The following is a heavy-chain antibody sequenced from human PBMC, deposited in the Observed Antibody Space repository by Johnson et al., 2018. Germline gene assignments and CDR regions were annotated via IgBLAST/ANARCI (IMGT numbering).Heavy chain of an antibody. D-gene: IGHD4-17*01. Sequence: QVQLVQSGAKVKKPGASVKVSCKASGYTFTIYDINWVRQATGQGLEWMGWMNPNSGNTGYAQKFHGRVTMTRNTSISTASMELSRLRAEDTAVYYCARVSDGDYLGYYYGMDVWGQGTTVTVSS. CDR2: MNPNSGNT. CDR1: GYTFTIYD. V-gene: IGHV1-8*01. J-gene: IGHJ6*02. CDR3: ARVSDGDYLGYYYGMDV.